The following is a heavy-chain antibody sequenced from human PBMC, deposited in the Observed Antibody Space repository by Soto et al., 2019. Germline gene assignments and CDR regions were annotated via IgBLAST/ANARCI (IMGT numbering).Heavy chain of an antibody. CDR2: IYYTGNT. CDR3: ASGHDAYKVRY. D-gene: IGHD1-1*01. CDR1: GGSISSGGTGSY. J-gene: IGHJ4*02. V-gene: IGHV4-31*03. Sequence: QVQLQESGPGLVKPSQPLSLTCTVSGGSISSGGTGSYWTWIRQLPGKGLEWIGYIYYTGNTYYNPSLKSRPTISIDPSENQFSLKLTSVTAADTAVYFCASGHDAYKVRYWGQGTLVTVSS.